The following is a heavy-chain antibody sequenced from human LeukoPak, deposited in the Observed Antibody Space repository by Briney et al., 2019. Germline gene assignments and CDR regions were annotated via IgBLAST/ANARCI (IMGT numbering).Heavy chain of an antibody. D-gene: IGHD1-26*01. J-gene: IGHJ4*02. CDR3: AGGSRVGATFDY. V-gene: IGHV1-2*02. CDR1: GYTFTGYY. CDR2: INPFSGDT. Sequence: ASVKVSCKASGYTFTGYYIHWVRQAPGQGLEWVGWINPFSGDTNSAQKFHGRVTMTLDTSNSTAYMELDRLTLDDTAIYYCAGGSRVGATFDYWGQGTLVAVSP.